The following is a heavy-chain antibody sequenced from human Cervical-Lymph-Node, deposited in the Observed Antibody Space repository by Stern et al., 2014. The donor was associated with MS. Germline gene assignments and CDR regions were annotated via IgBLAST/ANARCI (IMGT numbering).Heavy chain of an antibody. D-gene: IGHD2-21*01. CDR3: VRYRRGSDYYFDY. Sequence: EVQLVESGGGLVQPGGSLRLSCGASGFTFSSYFMGWVRQAPGKGLEWVANIGQDGRLTYYVDSVEGRFTISRDNAKNSLFLQMNSPRSEDTSIYYCVRYRRGSDYYFDYWGQGTLVTVSS. V-gene: IGHV3-7*01. J-gene: IGHJ4*02. CDR1: GFTFSSYF. CDR2: IGQDGRLT.